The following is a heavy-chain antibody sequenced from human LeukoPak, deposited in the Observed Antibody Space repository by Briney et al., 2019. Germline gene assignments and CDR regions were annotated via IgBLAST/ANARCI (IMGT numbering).Heavy chain of an antibody. D-gene: IGHD2-2*02. CDR1: GFSFSSYS. Sequence: PGGSLRLSCAASGFSFSSYSMNWVRQAPGKGLEWVSSISKSSSYMYYADSVKGRFAISRDNNKNSLYLQMTSLRTEDTALYYCTKGSNTWPSLFDYWGQGTLVTVSS. CDR2: ISKSSSYM. V-gene: IGHV3-21*04. J-gene: IGHJ4*02. CDR3: TKGSNTWPSLFDY.